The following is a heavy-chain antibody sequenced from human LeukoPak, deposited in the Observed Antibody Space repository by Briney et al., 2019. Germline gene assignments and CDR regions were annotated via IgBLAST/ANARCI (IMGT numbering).Heavy chain of an antibody. J-gene: IGHJ4*02. Sequence: SETLSLTCTVSGGSISSYYWSWIRQPPGKGRECIGYIDYSGSTNYNPSLKSRVTISADTPKNQFSLKVSSVTAADTAVYYCARHSVAAALSYFDYWGQGALVTVSS. D-gene: IGHD6-13*01. V-gene: IGHV4-59*08. CDR2: IDYSGST. CDR3: ARHSVAAALSYFDY. CDR1: GGSISSYY.